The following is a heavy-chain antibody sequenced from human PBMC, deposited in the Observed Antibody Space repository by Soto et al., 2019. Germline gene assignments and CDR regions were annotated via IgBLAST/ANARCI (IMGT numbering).Heavy chain of an antibody. CDR2: IYPGDSDT. V-gene: IGHV5-51*01. CDR1: GYSFTSYW. J-gene: IGHJ6*02. D-gene: IGHD6-13*01. CDR3: ERNSAAGKYSYGMDV. Sequence: GESLKISCKGSGYSFTSYWIGWVRQMPGKGLEWMGIIYPGDSDTRYSPSFQGQVTISADKSNSTSYLQWSSLKASDTGMYYWERNSAAGKYSYGMDVRGQGTTV.